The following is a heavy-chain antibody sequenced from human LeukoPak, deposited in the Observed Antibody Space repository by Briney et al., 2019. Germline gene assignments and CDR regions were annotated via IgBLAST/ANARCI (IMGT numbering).Heavy chain of an antibody. Sequence: GGSLRLSCAASGFTFSSYAMSWVRQAPGKGLEWVSTIIGSGGSTYYADSVKGRFTISRDNARKSLFLQMNSLRAEDTAVYYCARGKVAVAATDDAFEIWGQGTMVTVSS. D-gene: IGHD6-19*01. V-gene: IGHV3-23*01. CDR2: IIGSGGST. CDR3: ARGKVAVAATDDAFEI. CDR1: GFTFSSYA. J-gene: IGHJ3*02.